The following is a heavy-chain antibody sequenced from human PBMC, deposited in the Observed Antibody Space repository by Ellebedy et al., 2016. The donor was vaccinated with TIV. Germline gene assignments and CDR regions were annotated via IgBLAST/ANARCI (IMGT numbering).Heavy chain of an antibody. Sequence: SETLSLXXAVYGGSFSGYYWSWIRQPPGKGLEWIGEINHSGSTNYNPSLKSRVTISVDTSKNQFSLKLSSVTAADTAVYYCARDRYDYYYYYYMDVWGKGTTVTVSS. J-gene: IGHJ6*03. CDR1: GGSFSGYY. V-gene: IGHV4-34*01. D-gene: IGHD5-12*01. CDR3: ARDRYDYYYYYYMDV. CDR2: INHSGST.